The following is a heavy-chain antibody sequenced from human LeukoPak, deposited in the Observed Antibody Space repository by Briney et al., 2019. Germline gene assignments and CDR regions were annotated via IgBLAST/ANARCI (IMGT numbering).Heavy chain of an antibody. CDR1: GFTFSSYS. CDR3: ARDIPLSGYSYGFHWFDP. CDR2: ISSSSSYI. V-gene: IGHV3-21*01. D-gene: IGHD5-18*01. Sequence: SGGSLRLSCAASGFTFSSYSMNWVRQAPGKGLEWVSSISSSSSYIYYADSVKGRFTISRDNAKNSLYLQMHSLRAEDTAVYYCARDIPLSGYSYGFHWFDPWGQGTLVTVSS. J-gene: IGHJ5*02.